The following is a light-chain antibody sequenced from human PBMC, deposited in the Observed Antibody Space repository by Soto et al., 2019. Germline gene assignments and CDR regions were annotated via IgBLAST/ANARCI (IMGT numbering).Light chain of an antibody. Sequence: QSALTQPASVSGSPGQSITISCTGTSSDVGSYNLVSWYQQHPGKSPKLMIYEGSKRPSGVSNRVSGSKSGNTSSLTISGLQAEDEADYYCCSYAGSSTGYVFGTGTKLTVL. J-gene: IGLJ1*01. CDR2: EGS. CDR1: SSDVGSYNL. V-gene: IGLV2-23*01. CDR3: CSYAGSSTGYV.